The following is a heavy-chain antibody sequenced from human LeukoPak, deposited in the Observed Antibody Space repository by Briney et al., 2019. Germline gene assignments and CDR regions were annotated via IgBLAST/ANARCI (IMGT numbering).Heavy chain of an antibody. J-gene: IGHJ4*02. CDR3: ARADTAMVGPYFDY. V-gene: IGHV4-59*08. D-gene: IGHD5-18*01. CDR1: GGSISSHY. Sequence: SETLSLTYTVSGGSISSHYWSWIRQPPGKGLEWIGYIYYSGSTNYNPSLKSRVTISVDTSKNQFSLKLSSVTAADTAVYYCARADTAMVGPYFDYWVQGTLVTVSS. CDR2: IYYSGST.